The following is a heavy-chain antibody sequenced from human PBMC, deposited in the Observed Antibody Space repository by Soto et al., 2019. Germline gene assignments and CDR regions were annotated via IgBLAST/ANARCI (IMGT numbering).Heavy chain of an antibody. V-gene: IGHV4-30-4*01. CDR2: IYYSGST. D-gene: IGHD3-10*01. J-gene: IGHJ4*02. Sequence: QVQLQESGPGLVKPSQTRSLPCPVPGGSISSGDYYWSWIRHPPGKALGWIGYIYYSGSTYYNPSLKSRVSISVDTSKNAFALELSSVTAADTAVYYCARNPSPVRGVDYWGQGTLVTVSS. CDR3: ARNPSPVRGVDY. CDR1: GGSISSGDYY.